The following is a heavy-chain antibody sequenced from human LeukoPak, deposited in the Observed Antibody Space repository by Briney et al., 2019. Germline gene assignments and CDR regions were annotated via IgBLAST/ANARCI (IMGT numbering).Heavy chain of an antibody. Sequence: GGSLRLSCAASGITFSSYAMSWVRQAPGKGLEWVSAISGSGGSTYYADSVKGRFTISRDNSKNTLYLQMNSLRAEDTAVYYCAKDRWGIAAAGTSDYWGQGTLVTVSS. CDR3: AKDRWGIAAAGTSDY. CDR2: ISGSGGST. D-gene: IGHD6-13*01. J-gene: IGHJ4*02. CDR1: GITFSSYA. V-gene: IGHV3-23*01.